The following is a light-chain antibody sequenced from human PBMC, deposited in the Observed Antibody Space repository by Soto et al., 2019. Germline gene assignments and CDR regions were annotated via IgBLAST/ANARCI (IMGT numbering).Light chain of an antibody. CDR2: ATS. V-gene: IGKV3-20*01. CDR3: QQYGTSPRT. Sequence: ETVLAQSPGTLSLSPGEGATLSCRASQTVSSSYLAWYQQKPGQAPRLLIYATSSRATGIPDRFSGSGSGTDFTLTISRLQPEDFAVYYCQQYGTSPRTFGQGTKVDIK. CDR1: QTVSSSY. J-gene: IGKJ1*01.